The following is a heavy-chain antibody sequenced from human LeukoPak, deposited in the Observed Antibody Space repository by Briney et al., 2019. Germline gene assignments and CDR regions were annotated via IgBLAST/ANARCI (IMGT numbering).Heavy chain of an antibody. CDR1: GFTFRAYA. CDR3: AKLKGPAAIPGGGY. D-gene: IGHD2-2*01. CDR2: ISPDGGGN. Sequence: GGSPRLSCAVSGFTFRAYAMTWVRQAPGKGLEWVSTISPDGGGNYYADSVKGRFTVSRDNSNNTLYLQMNSLSAGDTAVYYCAKLKGPAAIPGGGYWGQGTLVTVSS. V-gene: IGHV3-23*01. J-gene: IGHJ1*01.